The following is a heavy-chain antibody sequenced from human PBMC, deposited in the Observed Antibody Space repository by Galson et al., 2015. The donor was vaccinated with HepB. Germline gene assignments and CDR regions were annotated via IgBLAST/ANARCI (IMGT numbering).Heavy chain of an antibody. CDR1: GYSFSSYW. D-gene: IGHD4-11*01. Sequence: QSGAEVKKPGESLKISCKGSGYSFSSYWIGWVRQMPGKGLEWMGIIYPGDSDTKYSPSFQGQVTISADESISAAYLQWNSLKASDTAMYYCARLRGTILTMQAFDYWGQGTLVTVSS. CDR3: ARLRGTILTMQAFDY. J-gene: IGHJ4*02. CDR2: IYPGDSDT. V-gene: IGHV5-51*01.